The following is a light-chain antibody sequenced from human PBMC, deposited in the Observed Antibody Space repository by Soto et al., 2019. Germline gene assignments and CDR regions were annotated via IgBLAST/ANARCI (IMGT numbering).Light chain of an antibody. V-gene: IGLV2-14*03. CDR2: DVS. Sequence: QSVLAQPASVSGSPGQSIAISCTGTSGDVGGYNYVTWYQQHPGKAPKLMIYDVSNRPSGVSDRFSGSKSGNTASLTISGLQAEDEGDYYCNSYTSSSTYVFGTGTKVTVL. J-gene: IGLJ1*01. CDR3: NSYTSSSTYV. CDR1: SGDVGGYNY.